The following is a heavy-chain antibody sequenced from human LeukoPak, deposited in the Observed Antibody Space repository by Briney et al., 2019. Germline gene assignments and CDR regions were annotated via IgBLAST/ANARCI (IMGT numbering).Heavy chain of an antibody. CDR1: SGSISSNNHY. Sequence: PSKTLSLTCTVSSGSISSNNHYWGWIRQPQGKGLEWIGNIDYSGSTDYNPSLKSRVTISVDTSKNQFSLKLSSVTAADTAVYYCARVPRSSITMISWTLSYYFDYWGQGTLVTVSS. J-gene: IGHJ4*02. D-gene: IGHD3-22*01. V-gene: IGHV4-39*07. CDR3: ARVPRSSITMISWTLSYYFDY. CDR2: IDYSGST.